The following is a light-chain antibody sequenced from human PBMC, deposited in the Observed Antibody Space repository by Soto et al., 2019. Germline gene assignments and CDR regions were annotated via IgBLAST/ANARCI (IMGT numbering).Light chain of an antibody. V-gene: IGKV3-15*01. CDR2: AVS. CDR3: QQPNHWPS. CDR1: QSVSSN. Sequence: EIVMTQSPATLSVSQGERATLSCRASQSVSSNLAWFQQKPGQAPRLLLYAVSTRATGVPGRFSGSGSGTEFTLTISSLQSEDSAVYDCQQPNHWPSFGQGTKLEIK. J-gene: IGKJ2*01.